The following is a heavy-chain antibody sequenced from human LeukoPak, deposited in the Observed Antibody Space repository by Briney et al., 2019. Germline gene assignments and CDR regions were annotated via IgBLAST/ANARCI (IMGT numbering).Heavy chain of an antibody. CDR1: GGSFSGYY. V-gene: IGHV4-34*01. J-gene: IGHJ4*02. CDR3: ARHGAAVAGLYVDY. Sequence: SETLSLTCAVYGGSFSGYYWSWIRQPPGKGLEWIGEINHSGSTNYNPSLKSRVTISVDTSKNQFSLKLSSVTAADTAVYYCARHGAAVAGLYVDYWGQGTLVTVSS. D-gene: IGHD6-19*01. CDR2: INHSGST.